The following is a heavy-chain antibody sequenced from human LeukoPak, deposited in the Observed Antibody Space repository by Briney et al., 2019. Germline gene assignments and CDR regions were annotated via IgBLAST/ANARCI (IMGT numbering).Heavy chain of an antibody. D-gene: IGHD3-10*01. V-gene: IGHV3-30-3*01. CDR1: GFTFSSYA. CDR3: ARDFWFGELRYYFDY. Sequence: GGSLRLSCAASGFTFSSYAMHCVRQAPGKGLEWWAVISDDGSNKYYADSVKGRFTISRDNSKNTLYLQMNSLRAEDTAVYYCARDFWFGELRYYFDYWGQGTLVTVSS. J-gene: IGHJ4*02. CDR2: ISDDGSNK.